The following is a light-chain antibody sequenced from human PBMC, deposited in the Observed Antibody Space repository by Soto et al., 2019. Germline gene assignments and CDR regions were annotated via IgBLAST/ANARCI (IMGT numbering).Light chain of an antibody. CDR1: SSNIGSNY. CDR2: RNN. V-gene: IGLV1-47*01. J-gene: IGLJ1*01. Sequence: QSVLTQPPSASGTPGQRVTISCSGSSSNIGSNYVYWYQQLPGTAPKLLIYRNNQRPSGVPDRFPGSKSGTSASLAISGLRSEDEADYYCAAWDDSLLFGTGTKVTVL. CDR3: AAWDDSLL.